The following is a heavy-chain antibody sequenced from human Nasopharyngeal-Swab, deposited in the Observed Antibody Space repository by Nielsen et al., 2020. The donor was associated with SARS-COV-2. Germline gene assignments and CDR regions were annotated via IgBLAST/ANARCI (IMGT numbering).Heavy chain of an antibody. CDR2: ISAYNGNT. CDR3: ARDLRYYDFWSGYPVWYFDL. CDR1: GYTFTNYG. J-gene: IGHJ2*01. Sequence: ASVTVSCKASGYTFTNYGISWVRQAPGQGLEWMGWISAYNGNTNYAQKLQGRVTMSTDTSTTTAYMELRSLRSDDTAVYYCARDLRYYDFWSGYPVWYFDLWGRGTLVTVSS. V-gene: IGHV1-18*01. D-gene: IGHD3-3*01.